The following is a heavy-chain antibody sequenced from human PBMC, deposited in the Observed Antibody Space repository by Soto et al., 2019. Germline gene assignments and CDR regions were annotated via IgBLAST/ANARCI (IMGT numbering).Heavy chain of an antibody. CDR1: GYTFTSYG. Sequence: QVQLVQSGAEVKKPGASVKVSCKASGYTFTSYGISWVRQAPGQGLEWMGWISAHNGNTIYAQKLQGRVTMTTDTSTSTAYMELRSLRSDXXXVXXXXXXXXPTXYWGQGTLVTVSS. CDR2: ISAHNGNT. J-gene: IGHJ4*02. V-gene: IGHV1-18*01. CDR3: XXXXXPTXY. D-gene: IGHD1-1*01.